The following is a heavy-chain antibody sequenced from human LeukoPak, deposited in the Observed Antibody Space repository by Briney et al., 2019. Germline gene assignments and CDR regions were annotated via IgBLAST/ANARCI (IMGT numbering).Heavy chain of an antibody. CDR2: IYYSWRT. CDR1: GDSISTTSDF. CDR3: AGGVTIVRGTSKHFDY. V-gene: IGHV4-39*01. Sequence: SQTLSLTCTVSGDSISTTSDFWAWIRQPPGGGLEWIASIYYSWRTYYKSYLKSRVTRSIERTKNQFSLNLSSVTAADPAVYYRAGGVTIVRGTSKHFDYWGQGTLVTVSS. J-gene: IGHJ4*02. D-gene: IGHD3-10*01.